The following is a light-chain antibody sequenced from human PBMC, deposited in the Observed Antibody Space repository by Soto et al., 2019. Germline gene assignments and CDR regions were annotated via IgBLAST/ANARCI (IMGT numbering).Light chain of an antibody. Sequence: QSALTQPASVSGSPGQSITISRFGTTNDIGGYNYVSWYQHHPGKVPKVIIYEVRNRPSGVSNRFSGSKSGNTASLTISGLQAEDEADYYCCSYTISATLVFGGGTKLTVL. CDR1: TNDIGGYNY. CDR3: CSYTISATLV. CDR2: EVR. V-gene: IGLV2-14*01. J-gene: IGLJ3*02.